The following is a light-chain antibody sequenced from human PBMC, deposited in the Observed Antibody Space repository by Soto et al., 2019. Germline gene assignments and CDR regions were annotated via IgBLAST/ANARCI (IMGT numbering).Light chain of an antibody. CDR2: GAS. CDR1: QSVSSTY. V-gene: IGKV3-20*01. Sequence: VLTQSPGTLSLSPGERATLYCRASQSVSSTYLAWYPQKPGQAPRLLIYGASSRATGIPDRFSGSGSGTDFTLTISRLEPEDFAVYYCQQFGSSPRTFGQGTKVDIK. CDR3: QQFGSSPRT. J-gene: IGKJ1*01.